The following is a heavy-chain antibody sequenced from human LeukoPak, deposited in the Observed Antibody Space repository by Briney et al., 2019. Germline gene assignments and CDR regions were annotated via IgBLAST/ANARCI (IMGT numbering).Heavy chain of an antibody. CDR1: GGSMIPSY. J-gene: IGHJ5*02. D-gene: IGHD6-19*01. Sequence: SETLSLTCTVSGGSMIPSYWSWVRQPPGKELQWVGYIYFSGHTEYSPSLKNRVTISIDTSKNQFSLDLKSVTAADTAVYYCAGAQEWLEQNWLDPWATEYWSPFPQ. CDR3: AGAQEWLEQNWLDP. CDR2: IYFSGHT. V-gene: IGHV4-4*09.